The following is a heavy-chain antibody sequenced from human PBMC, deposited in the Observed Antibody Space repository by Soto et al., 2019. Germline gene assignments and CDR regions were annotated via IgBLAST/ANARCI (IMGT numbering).Heavy chain of an antibody. Sequence: QVQLQESGPGLVKPSETLSLICTVSGDSVSGGGYYWTWIRQPPGKGLEWIGYISFTGDTTYNPSLRSRVTIAMHPPKNQFSLKLPSATAADTALYYCSRGGHYYNSMIWAPGTLVP. CDR1: GDSVSGGGYY. CDR2: ISFTGDT. D-gene: IGHD3-22*01. CDR3: SRGGHYYNSMI. V-gene: IGHV4-61*08. J-gene: IGHJ4*02.